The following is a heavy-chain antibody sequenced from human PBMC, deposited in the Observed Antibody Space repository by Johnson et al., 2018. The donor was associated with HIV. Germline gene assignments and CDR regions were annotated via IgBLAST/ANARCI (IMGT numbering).Heavy chain of an antibody. D-gene: IGHD6-19*01. CDR2: IDWNGGRQ. CDR3: ARTGRAVAGTPHAFDI. CDR1: GFTFDDYG. Sequence: VQLVESGGAVVRPGGSLRLSCAASGFTFDDYGMSWVRQAPGKGLEWVSGIDWNGGRQAYVDSVKGRFTISRDNAKNSLYIEMNSLRAEDTAVYYCARTGRAVAGTPHAFDIWGQGTMVTVSS. J-gene: IGHJ3*02. V-gene: IGHV3-20*04.